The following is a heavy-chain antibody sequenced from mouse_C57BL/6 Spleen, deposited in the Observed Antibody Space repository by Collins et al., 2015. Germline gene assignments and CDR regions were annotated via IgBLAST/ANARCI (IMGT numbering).Heavy chain of an antibody. CDR1: GYSITSDYA. V-gene: IGHV3-2*02. CDR2: ISYSGST. J-gene: IGHJ3*01. CDR3: ARSGYYNGSSFAY. Sequence: DVQLQESGPGLVKPSQSLSLTCTVTGYSITSDYAWNWIRQFPGNKLEWMGYISYSGSTSYNPSLKSRISITRDTSKNQFFLQLNSVTAEDTATYYCARSGYYNGSSFAYWGQGTLVTVSA. D-gene: IGHD1-1*01.